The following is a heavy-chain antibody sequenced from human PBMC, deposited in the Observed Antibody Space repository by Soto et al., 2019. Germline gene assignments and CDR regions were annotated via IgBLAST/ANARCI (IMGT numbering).Heavy chain of an antibody. CDR1: GFTFSSYA. CDR2: ISGSGGST. Sequence: GGSLRLSCAASGFTFSSYAMSWVRQAPGKGLEWVSAISGSGGSTYYADSVKGRFTISRDNSKNTLYLQMNSLRAEDTAVYYCARKITMVRGVFDYWGQGTLVTVSS. CDR3: ARKITMVRGVFDY. J-gene: IGHJ4*02. D-gene: IGHD3-10*01. V-gene: IGHV3-23*01.